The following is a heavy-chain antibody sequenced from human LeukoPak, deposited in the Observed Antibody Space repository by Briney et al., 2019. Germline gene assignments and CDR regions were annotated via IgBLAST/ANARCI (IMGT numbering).Heavy chain of an antibody. J-gene: IGHJ6*02. V-gene: IGHV3-21*01. Sequence: GGSLRLSCAASGFTFSSYHMNWVRQAPGKGLEWVSSVSSSSTYIYYAASLKGRFTISRDNAKKSLYLQMNSLGAEDTAVYYCVRSSDHYGLDVWGQGTTVTVSS. CDR3: VRSSDHYGLDV. D-gene: IGHD6-6*01. CDR2: VSSSSTYI. CDR1: GFTFSSYH.